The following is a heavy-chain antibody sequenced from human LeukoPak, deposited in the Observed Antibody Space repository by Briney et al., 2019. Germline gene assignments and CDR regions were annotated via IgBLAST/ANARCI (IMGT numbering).Heavy chain of an antibody. V-gene: IGHV1-8*01. CDR1: GYTFTSYD. CDR2: MNPNSGNT. J-gene: IGHJ4*02. D-gene: IGHD3-3*01. Sequence: ASVKVSCKASGYTFTSYDINWVRQATGQGLEWMGWMNPNSGNTGYAQKFQGRVTMTRNTSISTAFMELSSLRSEDTAVCYCARGRYWDRITIFGGTTFDYWGQGTLVTVSS. CDR3: ARGRYWDRITIFGGTTFDY.